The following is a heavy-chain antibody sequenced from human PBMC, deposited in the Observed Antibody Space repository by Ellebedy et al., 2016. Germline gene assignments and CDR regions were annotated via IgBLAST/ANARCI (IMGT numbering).Heavy chain of an antibody. CDR3: ARLQMYYYDSSGYAFDP. CDR1: GGSISSYY. CDR2: MFYSGST. J-gene: IGHJ5*02. V-gene: IGHV4-59*08. Sequence: SETLSLTCTVSGGSISSYYWSWIRQPPGKGLEWIGYMFYSGSTNYNPSLKSRVTISVDTSKNQFSLKLSSVTAADTAVYYCARLQMYYYDSSGYAFDPWGQGTLVTVSS. D-gene: IGHD3-22*01.